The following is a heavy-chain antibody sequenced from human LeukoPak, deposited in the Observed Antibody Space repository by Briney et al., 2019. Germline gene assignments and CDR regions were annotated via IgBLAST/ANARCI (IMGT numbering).Heavy chain of an antibody. CDR3: ARASGYSNRHCDY. J-gene: IGHJ4*02. V-gene: IGHV4-4*02. CDR2: IYHSGTT. D-gene: IGHD6-13*01. CDR1: GGSISSNNW. Sequence: SGTLSLTCAVSGGSISSNNWWSWVRQPPGKGLEWIGEIYHSGTTNHNSSLKSRVTISVDKPKNQFSLKLSSVTAADTAIYYCARASGYSNRHCDYRGQGTLVTVSS.